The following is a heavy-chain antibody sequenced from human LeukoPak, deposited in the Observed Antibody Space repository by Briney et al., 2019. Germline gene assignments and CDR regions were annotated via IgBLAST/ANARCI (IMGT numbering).Heavy chain of an antibody. D-gene: IGHD1-26*01. Sequence: ASVKLSYKAAEYTFTSYYINWGRQAPGQGLEWRGIIHPSGGSTSYAQKFQGRVTITRDTSTSTVYMELSSLRSEDTAVYYCARGGWELIKNYFGYWGQGTLVTVSS. CDR2: IHPSGGST. J-gene: IGHJ4*02. CDR3: ARGGWELIKNYFGY. V-gene: IGHV1-46*01. CDR1: EYTFTSYY.